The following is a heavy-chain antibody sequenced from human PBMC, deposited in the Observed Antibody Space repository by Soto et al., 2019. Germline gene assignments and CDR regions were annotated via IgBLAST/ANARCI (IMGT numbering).Heavy chain of an antibody. CDR2: IYWHDDK. J-gene: IGHJ4*02. Sequence: QITLKESGPTLVKPTQTLTLTCTFSGFSLSTTGVGVSWIRQPPGKALEWLALIYWHDDKRYSPSLKSRLSITKDTSKNQVVRTMTDMDPVDTATYYCAHRGGATVGLYYFDYWGQGALVTVSS. CDR1: GFSLSTTGVG. V-gene: IGHV2-5*01. D-gene: IGHD3-16*01. CDR3: AHRGGATVGLYYFDY.